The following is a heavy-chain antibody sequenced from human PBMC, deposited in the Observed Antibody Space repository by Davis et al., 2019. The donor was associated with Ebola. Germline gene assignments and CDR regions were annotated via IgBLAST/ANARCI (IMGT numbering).Heavy chain of an antibody. Sequence: GESLKISCEASGYSFSSYWIGWVRQMSGKGLEWMGIIYPGDSDTRYSPSFQGQVTISADKSINTAYLQWTSLKASDTAMYYCARCRTLGSYYYMDVWGNGTSVTVSS. CDR2: IYPGDSDT. D-gene: IGHD3-10*01. CDR1: GYSFSSYW. J-gene: IGHJ6*03. CDR3: ARCRTLGSYYYMDV. V-gene: IGHV5-51*01.